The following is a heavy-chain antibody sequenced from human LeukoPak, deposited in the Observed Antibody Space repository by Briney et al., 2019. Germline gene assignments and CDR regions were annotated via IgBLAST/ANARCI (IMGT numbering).Heavy chain of an antibody. V-gene: IGHV3-23*01. CDR2: ISGSGGST. Sequence: GGSLRLSCAASGFTFSSYAMSWVRQAPGKGLEWVSAISGSGGSTYYADSVKGRFTISRDNSKNTLYMQMNSLRAEDTAVYYCAKDPYDISYYFDYWGQGTLVTVSS. CDR1: GFTFSSYA. CDR3: AKDPYDISYYFDY. D-gene: IGHD3-9*01. J-gene: IGHJ4*02.